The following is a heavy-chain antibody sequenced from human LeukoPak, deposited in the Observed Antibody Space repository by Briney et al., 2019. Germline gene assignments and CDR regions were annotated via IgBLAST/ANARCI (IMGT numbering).Heavy chain of an antibody. CDR2: INHSGST. V-gene: IGHV4-34*01. Sequence: SETLSLTCAVYGGSFSGYYWSWIRQPPGKGLEWIGEINHSGSTNYNPSLKSRVTISVDTSKNQFSLKLSSVTAADTAVYYCARVRVVAATHYWFDPWGQGTLVTVSP. D-gene: IGHD2-15*01. CDR3: ARVRVVAATHYWFDP. J-gene: IGHJ5*02. CDR1: GGSFSGYY.